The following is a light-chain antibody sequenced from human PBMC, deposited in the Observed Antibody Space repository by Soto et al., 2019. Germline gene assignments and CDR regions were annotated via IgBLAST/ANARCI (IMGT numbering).Light chain of an antibody. J-gene: IGKJ1*01. V-gene: IGKV1-5*03. Sequence: DILLTQSPSTLSASVGDRVTISCRASQSINKWLAWYQHKPGKAPNLLIYEVSTLHSGVPSRFSGSGSGTEFTLTISSLRPDDFANYYCQHDNGDRATFGQGTKVEI. CDR2: EVS. CDR3: QHDNGDRAT. CDR1: QSINKW.